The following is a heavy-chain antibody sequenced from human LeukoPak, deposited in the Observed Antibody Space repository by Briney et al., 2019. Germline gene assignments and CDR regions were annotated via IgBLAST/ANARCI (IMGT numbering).Heavy chain of an antibody. V-gene: IGHV1-8*01. J-gene: IGHJ2*01. D-gene: IGHD3-3*01. CDR3: ARGPRVFGVVIAPYWYFDF. CDR2: MNPNSGNA. Sequence: ASVKVSCKAAGYTFSSYDINWVRQAAGQGVEWMGGMNPNSGNAGYAQKFQGRISITRNTSTNTAYMELSGLRSEDTAVYYCARGPRVFGVVIAPYWYFDFWGRRTLVTVSS. CDR1: GYTFSSYD.